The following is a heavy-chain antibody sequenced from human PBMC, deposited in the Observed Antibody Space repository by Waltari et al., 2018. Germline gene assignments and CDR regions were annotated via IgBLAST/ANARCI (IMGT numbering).Heavy chain of an antibody. CDR1: VATFSSYV. Sequence: QVQLVQSGAEVKKPGSSVKVSCKASVATFSSYVITWVRQAPGQGLEWMGGMNPNSGNTGYAQKFQGRVTMTRNTSISTAYMELSSLRSEDTAVYYCARGREGEDYWGQGTLVTVSS. V-gene: IGHV1-8*01. CDR3: ARGREGEDY. D-gene: IGHD3-16*01. CDR2: MNPNSGNT. J-gene: IGHJ4*02.